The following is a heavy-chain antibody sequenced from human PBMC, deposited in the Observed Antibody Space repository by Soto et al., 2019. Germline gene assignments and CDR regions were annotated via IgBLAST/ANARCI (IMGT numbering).Heavy chain of an antibody. CDR1: GYTFTGYF. Sequence: APVKGACKAAGYTFTGYFVRWVSNAHEQGLEWMGWINPKNGDTNYAQKFQGTVTMPRDASTSTIYMELRSLRSDDTAVYYCARVFIVAPTGNAFDVWGQGTMVTVSS. CDR3: ARVFIVAPTGNAFDV. D-gene: IGHD6-6*01. V-gene: IGHV1-2*02. CDR2: INPKNGDT. J-gene: IGHJ3*01.